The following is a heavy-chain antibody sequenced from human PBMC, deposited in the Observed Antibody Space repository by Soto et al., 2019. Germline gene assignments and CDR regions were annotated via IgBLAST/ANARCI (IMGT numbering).Heavy chain of an antibody. CDR1: GYGFTTYG. CDR2: ISAYNGNT. CDR3: ARGRYGDY. Sequence: QVHLVQSGAEVKKPGASVKVSCKGSGYGFTTYGITWVRQAPGQRLEWMAWISAYNGNTNYEQKLQGRVTVTRDTSTSTVYMELRSLRSADTTVYYCARGRYGDYWGQGALVTVSS. J-gene: IGHJ4*02. D-gene: IGHD1-1*01. V-gene: IGHV1-18*01.